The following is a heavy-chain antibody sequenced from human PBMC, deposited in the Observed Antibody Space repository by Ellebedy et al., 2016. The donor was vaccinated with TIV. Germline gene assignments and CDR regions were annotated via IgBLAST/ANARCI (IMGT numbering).Heavy chain of an antibody. CDR2: IYHRGST. V-gene: IGHV4-4*02. Sequence: SETLSLTCAVSGGSLTSTNWWSWVRPSPGKGLEWLGEIYHRGSTTYNPSLSSRLTISVDKSKNQFSLELTSVTAADTAVYYCATLTGEYSDSSGYFYRWGQGTLVIVSS. CDR3: ATLTGEYSDSSGYFYR. J-gene: IGHJ4*02. CDR1: GGSLTSTNW. D-gene: IGHD3-22*01.